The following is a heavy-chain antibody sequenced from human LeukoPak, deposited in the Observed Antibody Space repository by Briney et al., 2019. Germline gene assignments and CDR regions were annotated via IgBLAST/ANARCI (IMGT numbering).Heavy chain of an antibody. Sequence: GGSLRLSCAASGFTFSIYAMHWVRQAPGKGLEYVSSITSNGDSTYYANSVKGRFTISRDNSGSTLYLQMGSLRADDMAIYYCARDLRGAGDYWGQGTLVTVSS. J-gene: IGHJ4*02. CDR3: ARDLRGAGDY. CDR1: GFTFSIYA. V-gene: IGHV3-64*01. D-gene: IGHD1-26*01. CDR2: ITSNGDST.